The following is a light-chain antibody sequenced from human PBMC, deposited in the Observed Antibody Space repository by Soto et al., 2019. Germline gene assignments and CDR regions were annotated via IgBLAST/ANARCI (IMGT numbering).Light chain of an antibody. CDR1: ASDVGAYNY. J-gene: IGLJ1*01. V-gene: IGLV2-14*01. CDR2: ELR. CDR3: GSYATSDNFV. Sequence: QSVLTQPASVSGSPGQSITISCTGTASDVGAYNYVSWYQHHPDKAPKLMIYELRNRPSGVSNRFSGSKSVNTASLTISGLQPEDEADYFCGSYATSDNFVLGNGTKLT.